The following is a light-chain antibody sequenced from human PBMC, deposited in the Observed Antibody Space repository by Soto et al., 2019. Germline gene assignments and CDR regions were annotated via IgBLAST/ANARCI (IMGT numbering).Light chain of an antibody. Sequence: QSVLPQPPSESGAPGQRVTNSCSGSSSNIGTNTVNWYQQLPGTAPKLLIYDNNKRPSGIPDRFSGSKSGTSATLGITGLQTGDEADYYCGTWDSSLSAYVFGTGTKVTVL. CDR3: GTWDSSLSAYV. J-gene: IGLJ1*01. V-gene: IGLV1-51*01. CDR1: SSNIGTNT. CDR2: DNN.